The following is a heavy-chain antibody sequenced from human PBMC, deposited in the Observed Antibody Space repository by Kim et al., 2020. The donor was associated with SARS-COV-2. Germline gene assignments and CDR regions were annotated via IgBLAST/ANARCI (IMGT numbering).Heavy chain of an antibody. CDR3: ARDRDYDFWSGYSSAFDY. Sequence: GGSLRLSCAASGFTFSSYSMNWVRQAPGKGLEWVSYISSSSTIYYADSVKGRFTISRDNAKNSLYLQMNSLRDEDTAVYYCARDRDYDFWSGYSSAFDYWGQGTLVTVSS. CDR2: ISSSSTI. D-gene: IGHD3-3*01. CDR1: GFTFSSYS. J-gene: IGHJ4*02. V-gene: IGHV3-48*02.